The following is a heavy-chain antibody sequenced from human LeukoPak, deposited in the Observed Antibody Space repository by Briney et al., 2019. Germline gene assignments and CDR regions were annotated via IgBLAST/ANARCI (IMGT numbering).Heavy chain of an antibody. J-gene: IGHJ4*02. CDR3: AKGYSSGYYDY. D-gene: IGHD6-19*01. CDR1: GFTFSNYA. CDR2: ISGPGGAT. V-gene: IGHV3-23*01. Sequence: GGSLRLSCAASGFTFSNYAMSWVRQAPGKGLEWVSTISGPGGATFYAGSVKGRFTISRDNSKNTLYLQMNSLRVEDTAIYYCAKGYSSGYYDYWGQGTLVTVSS.